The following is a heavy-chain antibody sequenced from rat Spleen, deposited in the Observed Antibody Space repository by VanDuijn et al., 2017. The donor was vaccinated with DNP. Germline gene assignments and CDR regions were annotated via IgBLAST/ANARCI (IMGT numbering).Heavy chain of an antibody. CDR1: GFTFSNYG. D-gene: IGHD4-3*01. CDR3: IRWNSGHFDY. Sequence: EVQLVESGGGLVQPGRSLKLSCAASGFTFSNYGMAWVRQAPTKGLEWVASITRSGGSTYYRDSVKGRFTISRDNAKSTLYLQMNSLRSEDMATYYCIRWNSGHFDYWGQGVMVTVSS. V-gene: IGHV5S13*01. J-gene: IGHJ2*01. CDR2: ITRSGGST.